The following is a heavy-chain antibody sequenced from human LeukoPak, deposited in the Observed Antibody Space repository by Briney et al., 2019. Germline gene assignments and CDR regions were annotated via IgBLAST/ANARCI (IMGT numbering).Heavy chain of an antibody. CDR3: ARAPSEIGGYYPEYFRH. D-gene: IGHD3-22*01. J-gene: IGHJ1*01. CDR2: IKSDGRT. V-gene: IGHV3-74*01. CDR1: RFTFSSYW. Sequence: GGSLRLSCAASRFTFSSYWVHWVRHSPGKGLVWVSRIKSDGRTNYADSVKGRFTISRDNTKNTVPLQMNSLRAEDRGVYYCARAPSEIGGYYPEYFRHWGQGTLVTVSS.